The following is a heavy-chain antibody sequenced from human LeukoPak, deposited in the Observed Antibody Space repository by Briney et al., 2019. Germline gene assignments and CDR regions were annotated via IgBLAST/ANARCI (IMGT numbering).Heavy chain of an antibody. V-gene: IGHV5-51*01. J-gene: IGHJ4*02. CDR3: ARRSVAGTVLRGVNFDY. CDR1: GYSFTSYW. Sequence: GESLKISCKGSGYSFTSYWIGWVRQMPGKGLEWMGIIYPGDSDTRYSPSFQGQVTISADKSISTAYLQWSSLKASDTAMYYCARRSVAGTVLRGVNFDYWGQGTLVTVSS. D-gene: IGHD6-19*01. CDR2: IYPGDSDT.